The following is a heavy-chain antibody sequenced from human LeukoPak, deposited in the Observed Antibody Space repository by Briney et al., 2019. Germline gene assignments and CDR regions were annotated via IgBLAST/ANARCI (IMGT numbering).Heavy chain of an antibody. CDR3: ARVRAGYCTSTSCYTGMDV. CDR1: GFTFSSYG. J-gene: IGHJ6*02. Sequence: GGSLRLSCAASGFTFSSYGMHWVRQAPGKGLEWVALISYDGSNEYYADSVRGRFTISRDNSKFTLYMQMNSLRAEDTAMYYCARVRAGYCTSTSCYTGMDVWGQGTTVTVSS. CDR2: ISYDGSNE. V-gene: IGHV3-30*03. D-gene: IGHD2-2*01.